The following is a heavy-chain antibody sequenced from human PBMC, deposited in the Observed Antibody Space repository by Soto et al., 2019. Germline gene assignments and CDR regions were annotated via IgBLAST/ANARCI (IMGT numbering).Heavy chain of an antibody. CDR1: GGSVSASY. V-gene: IGHV4-59*02. Sequence: SETLSLTCNVSGGSVSASYCSWLRQPPGKGLQWIGYIHGGGSTKCSPSLKSRVTFFVDTSKNQFSLNLTSVTAADTAVYYCASNFGSSSWYLFDSWGQGALVTVSS. D-gene: IGHD6-13*01. J-gene: IGHJ4*02. CDR2: IHGGGST. CDR3: ASNFGSSSWYLFDS.